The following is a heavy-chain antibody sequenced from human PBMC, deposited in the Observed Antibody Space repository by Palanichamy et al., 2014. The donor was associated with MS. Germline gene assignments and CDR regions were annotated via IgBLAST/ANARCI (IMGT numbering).Heavy chain of an antibody. Sequence: QVQLQESGPGLVKPSQTLSLTCTVSGGSVSSGASYWTWIRQPAGKGLEWLGRIYTAGSTNYNPSLKSRVTISVDTSKNQFSLKLSSVTAADTAVYFCARASRVGAGSAYYSMDVWGQGSTVTVSS. D-gene: IGHD1-26*01. V-gene: IGHV4-61*02. CDR3: ARASRVGAGSAYYSMDV. J-gene: IGHJ6*02. CDR1: GGSVSSGASY. CDR2: IYTAGST.